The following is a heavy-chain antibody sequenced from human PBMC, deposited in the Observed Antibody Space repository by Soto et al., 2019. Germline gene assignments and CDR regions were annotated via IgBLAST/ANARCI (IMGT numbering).Heavy chain of an antibody. D-gene: IGHD5-12*01. J-gene: IGHJ6*02. Sequence: QVPLVQSGAGVKKPGASVKVSCKASGYTFTSYAMHWVRQAPRQRLEWMGWINAGNGNTKYPQKFQGRVPITRETSASTADMELSSLRSEDTAVDYGASEWILADSTDFWGQGATVTVSS. V-gene: IGHV1-3*01. CDR3: ASEWILADSTDF. CDR1: GYTFTSYA. CDR2: INAGNGNT.